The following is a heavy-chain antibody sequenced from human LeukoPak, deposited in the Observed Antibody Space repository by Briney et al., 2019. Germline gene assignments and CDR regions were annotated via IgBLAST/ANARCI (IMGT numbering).Heavy chain of an antibody. V-gene: IGHV3-23*01. D-gene: IGHD1-26*01. CDR3: ARVNPYGELLPDY. Sequence: GGSLRLSCVVSGFTFSTNDMTWVRQAPGKGLEWVSTFSVSGGSTYYADSVKGRFTISRDNSKNTLYLQMNSLRAEDTAVYYCARVNPYGELLPDYWGQGTLVTVSS. CDR2: FSVSGGST. J-gene: IGHJ4*02. CDR1: GFTFSTND.